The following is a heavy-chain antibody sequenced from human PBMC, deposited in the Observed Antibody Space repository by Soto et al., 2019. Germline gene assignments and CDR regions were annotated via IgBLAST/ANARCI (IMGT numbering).Heavy chain of an antibody. CDR1: VFTCSNYA. V-gene: IGHV3-23*01. J-gene: IGHJ6*02. CDR3: ATPPVLNYYYYGVDV. CDR2: ISGSGGST. D-gene: IGHD2-8*02. Sequence: PGRSLRLSCSASVFTCSNYAMSWCRQAPGKGLEWVSTISGSGGSTYYADSVKGRFTISRDNSKNTLYLQMNSLRAEDTAVYYCATPPVLNYYYYGVDVWGQGTTVTVSS.